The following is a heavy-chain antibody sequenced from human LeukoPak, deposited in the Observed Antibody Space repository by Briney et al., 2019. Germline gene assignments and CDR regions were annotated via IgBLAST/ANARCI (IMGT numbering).Heavy chain of an antibody. J-gene: IGHJ5*02. CDR2: INTDGSST. V-gene: IGHV3-74*01. CDR1: GFTLSSYW. Sequence: GSLRLSCSASGFTLSSYWMHWVRQAPGKGLVWVSRINTDGSSTNYADSVKGRFTVSRDNAKNTLYLQMNSLRADDTAVYYCARDRGILLRLGELGFDPWGQGTLVTVSS. D-gene: IGHD3-16*01. CDR3: ARDRGILLRLGELGFDP.